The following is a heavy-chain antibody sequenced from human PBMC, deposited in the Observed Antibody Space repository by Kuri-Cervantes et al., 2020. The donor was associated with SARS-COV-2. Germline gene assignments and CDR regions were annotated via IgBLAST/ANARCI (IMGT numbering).Heavy chain of an antibody. D-gene: IGHD3/OR15-3a*01. V-gene: IGHV1-2*02. CDR1: GGTFSSYA. CDR2: INPKSGGT. J-gene: IGHJ6*02. Sequence: ASVKVSCKASGGTFSSYAISWVRQAPGQGLEWMGWINPKSGGTNYAQKFQGRVTMTRDMSISTAFMELSRLRSDDTALYYCARWTSAYYGMDVWGQGTTVTVSS. CDR3: ARWTSAYYGMDV.